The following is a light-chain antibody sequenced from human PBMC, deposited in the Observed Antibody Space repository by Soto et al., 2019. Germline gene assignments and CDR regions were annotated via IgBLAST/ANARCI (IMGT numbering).Light chain of an antibody. Sequence: EVGMTQSPATLSVSPGERATLSCRASQSVSSNLAWYQRKPGQTPRLLMYGASTRATGIPARFSGSGSGTEFTLTISSLQSEDFAVYYCQQYHKWPPFTFGGGTKVDIK. V-gene: IGKV3-15*01. CDR3: QQYHKWPPFT. J-gene: IGKJ4*01. CDR1: QSVSSN. CDR2: GAS.